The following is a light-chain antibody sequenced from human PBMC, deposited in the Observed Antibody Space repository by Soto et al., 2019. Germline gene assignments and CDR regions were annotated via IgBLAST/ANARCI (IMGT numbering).Light chain of an antibody. CDR3: QQYGTSPFT. Sequence: EIVLTQSPGTLSLSPGERATFSCRASQSVSSSYLAWYQQKPGQAPRLLIYGASSRATGIPDRFSGSGSGTEFNLNTRRLETDDFAVYYCQQYGTSPFTFGPGP. CDR2: GAS. CDR1: QSVSSSY. V-gene: IGKV3-20*01. J-gene: IGKJ3*01.